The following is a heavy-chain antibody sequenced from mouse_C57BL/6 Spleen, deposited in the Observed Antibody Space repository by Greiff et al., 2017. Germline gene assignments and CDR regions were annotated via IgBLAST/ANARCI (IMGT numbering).Heavy chain of an antibody. J-gene: IGHJ3*01. CDR2: IYPGDGDT. CDR3: ATSQATGFAY. V-gene: IGHV1-82*01. CDR1: GYAFSSSW. D-gene: IGHD3-2*02. Sequence: QVQLKQSGPELVKPGASVKISCKASGYAFSSSWMNWVKQRPGTGLEWIGRIYPGDGDTNYNGKFKGKATLTADKSSSTAYMQLSSLTSEDSAVYFCATSQATGFAYWGQGTLVTVSA.